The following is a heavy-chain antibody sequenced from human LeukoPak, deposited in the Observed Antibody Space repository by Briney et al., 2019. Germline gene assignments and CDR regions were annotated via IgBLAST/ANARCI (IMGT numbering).Heavy chain of an antibody. D-gene: IGHD3-10*01. CDR3: ARELGAWFGGNKGAWFDP. V-gene: IGHV1-2*02. J-gene: IGHJ5*02. CDR1: GYTFTGYY. CDR2: INPNSGGT. Sequence: ASVKVSCKASGYTFTGYYMHWVRQAPGQGLEWMGWINPNSGGTNYAQKFQGRVTMTRDTSISTAYMELSRLRSDDTAVYYCARELGAWFGGNKGAWFDPWGQGTLVTVSS.